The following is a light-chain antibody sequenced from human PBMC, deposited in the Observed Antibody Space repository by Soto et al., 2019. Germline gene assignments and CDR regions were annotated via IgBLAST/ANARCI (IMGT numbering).Light chain of an antibody. CDR1: QSISSW. J-gene: IGKJ2*01. Sequence: DIQMTQSPSTLSASVGERVTITCRASQSISSWLAWYQQKPGKAPKVLIYKASSLETGVPSRFSGSGSGTEFTLTISSLQPEDFATYYCQQYNNYPMHTFGQGTKLEIK. V-gene: IGKV1-5*03. CDR3: QQYNNYPMHT. CDR2: KAS.